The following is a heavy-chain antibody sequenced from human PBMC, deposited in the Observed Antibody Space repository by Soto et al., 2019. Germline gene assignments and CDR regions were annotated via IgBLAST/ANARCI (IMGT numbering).Heavy chain of an antibody. CDR2: INPSGGST. J-gene: IGHJ3*02. V-gene: IGHV1-46*03. D-gene: IGHD6-13*01. Sequence: ASVKVSCKAAGYTFTSYYMHWVRQAPGQGLEWMGIINPSGGSTSYAQKFQGRVTMTRDTSTSTVYMELSSLRSEDTAVYYCASSSPGSRTLMDIWGQGTMVTVSS. CDR1: GYTFTSYY. CDR3: ASSSPGSRTLMDI.